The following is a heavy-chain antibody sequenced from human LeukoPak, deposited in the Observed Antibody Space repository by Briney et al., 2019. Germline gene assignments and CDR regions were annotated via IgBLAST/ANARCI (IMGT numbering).Heavy chain of an antibody. Sequence: SETLSLTCAVYGGSCSGYYWSWIRQPPGKGLEWIGEINHSGSTNYNPSLKSRVTISVDTSKNQFSLKLSSVTAADTAVYYCARPPSRHRGLNYFDYWGQGTLVTVSS. J-gene: IGHJ4*02. D-gene: IGHD6-13*01. V-gene: IGHV4-34*01. CDR1: GGSCSGYY. CDR3: ARPPSRHRGLNYFDY. CDR2: INHSGST.